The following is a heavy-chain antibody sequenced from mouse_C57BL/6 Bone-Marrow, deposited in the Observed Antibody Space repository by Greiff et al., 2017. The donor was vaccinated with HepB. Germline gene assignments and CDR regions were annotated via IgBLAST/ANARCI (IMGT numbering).Heavy chain of an antibody. V-gene: IGHV5-6*01. CDR1: GFTFSSYG. CDR3: ARLFV. J-gene: IGHJ1*03. Sequence: EVKLMESGGDLVKPGGSLKLSRAASGFTFSSYGMSWVRQTPDKRLEWVATISSGGSYTYYPDSVKGRFTISRDNAKNTLYLQMSSLKSEDTAMYYCARLFVWGTGTTVTVSS. CDR2: ISSGGSYT.